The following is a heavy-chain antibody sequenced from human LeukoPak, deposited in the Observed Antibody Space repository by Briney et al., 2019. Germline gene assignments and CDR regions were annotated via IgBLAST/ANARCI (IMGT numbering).Heavy chain of an antibody. CDR1: GFTFSSYD. V-gene: IGHV3-13*01. CDR2: IGTAGDT. D-gene: IGHD4-17*01. Sequence: GGSLRLSCAASGFTFSSYDMHWVRQATGKGLEWVSAIGTAGDTYYPGSVKGRFTISRENAKNSLYLQMNRLSADDTALYYCARDRLYGDYDSNFDSWGQGTLVTVSS. J-gene: IGHJ4*02. CDR3: ARDRLYGDYDSNFDS.